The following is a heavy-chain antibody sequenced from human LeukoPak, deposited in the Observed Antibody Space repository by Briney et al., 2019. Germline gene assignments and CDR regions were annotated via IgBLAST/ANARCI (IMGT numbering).Heavy chain of an antibody. D-gene: IGHD3-10*01. CDR2: IKRKSDGETT. V-gene: IGHV3-15*01. J-gene: IGHJ4*02. CDR1: GFTFSNAW. Sequence: GGSLRLSCAVSGFTFSNAWMSWVRQAPGKGREWVGRIKRKSDGETTDYAASVKGRFTISRDDSKNTLYLQMNSLKTDDTGVYYCTTAGSGIPDYWGQGTLVTVSS. CDR3: TTAGSGIPDY.